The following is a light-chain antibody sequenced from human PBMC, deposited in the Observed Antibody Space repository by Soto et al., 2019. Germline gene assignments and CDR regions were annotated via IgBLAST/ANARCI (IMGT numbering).Light chain of an antibody. Sequence: DIQMTQSPSTLSASVGDRFTITCRSSQSISSWLAWYQQKPGKAPKLLIYDASSLESGVPSRFSASGSGTEFTLTISSLHPDDFATYYCQEYNNYWTFGQGTKVDIK. V-gene: IGKV1-5*01. CDR1: QSISSW. CDR2: DAS. CDR3: QEYNNYWT. J-gene: IGKJ1*01.